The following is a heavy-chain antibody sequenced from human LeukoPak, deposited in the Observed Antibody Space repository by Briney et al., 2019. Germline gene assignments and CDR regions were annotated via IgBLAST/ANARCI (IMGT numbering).Heavy chain of an antibody. CDR1: GGSISPYF. CDR3: ARDDYRGVTNFDP. CDR2: ISYTGST. J-gene: IGHJ5*02. D-gene: IGHD3-10*01. Sequence: SETLSLTCTVSGGSISPYFWSWIRQPPGKGLEWIGYISYTGSTNYNPSLKSRVTISVDTFKNQFSLQLTSVTAADTAVYYCARDDYRGVTNFDPWGQGTLVTVSS. V-gene: IGHV4-59*01.